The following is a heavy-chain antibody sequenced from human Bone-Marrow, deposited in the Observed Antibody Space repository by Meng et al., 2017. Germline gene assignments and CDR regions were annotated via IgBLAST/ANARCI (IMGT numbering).Heavy chain of an antibody. D-gene: IGHD6-19*01. J-gene: IGHJ4*02. V-gene: IGHV1-69*01. CDR2: IIPIFGTA. CDR1: GGTFSSYA. Sequence: GTGWKKPGSWVKVSCKASGGTFSSYAISWVRQASGQGLEWMGGIIPIFGTANYAQKFQGRVTITADESTSTAYMELSSLRSEDTAVYYCARESRDIAVAGVYWGQGTLVTVSS. CDR3: ARESRDIAVAGVY.